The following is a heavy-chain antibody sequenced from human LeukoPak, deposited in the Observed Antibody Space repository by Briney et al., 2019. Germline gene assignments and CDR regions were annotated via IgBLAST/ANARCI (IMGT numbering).Heavy chain of an antibody. CDR2: IIPILGIA. Sequence: SVTVSFKSSPPPLTSYAISWVRQAPGQGLEWMGRIIPILGIANYAQKFQGRVTITADKSTSTAYMELSSLRSEDTAVYYCAREGEGLVEMATTFDYWGQGTLVTVSS. D-gene: IGHD5-24*01. J-gene: IGHJ4*02. V-gene: IGHV1-69*04. CDR3: AREGEGLVEMATTFDY. CDR1: PPPLTSYA.